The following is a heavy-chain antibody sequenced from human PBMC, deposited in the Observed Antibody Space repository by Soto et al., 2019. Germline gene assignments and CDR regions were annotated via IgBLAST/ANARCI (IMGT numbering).Heavy chain of an antibody. D-gene: IGHD2-15*01. CDR2: IYYSGTT. CDR1: GGSISSGGYY. Sequence: QVQLQESGPGLVKPSQTLSLTCTVSGGSISSGGYYWSWIRQHPGKGLEWIGYIYYSGTTYYNPSLKSRFTLSVAESKNQFSLTLRSVTAAETAVYYCARMTQGYCSGGNCANTPRTFDYWGQGTLVTVSS. V-gene: IGHV4-31*03. J-gene: IGHJ4*02. CDR3: ARMTQGYCSGGNCANTPRTFDY.